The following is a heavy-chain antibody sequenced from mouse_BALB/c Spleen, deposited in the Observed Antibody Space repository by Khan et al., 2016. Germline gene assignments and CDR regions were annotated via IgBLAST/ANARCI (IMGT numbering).Heavy chain of an antibody. Sequence: VQLQQSGAELVKPGASVKLSCTASGFNIKDTYMHWVKQRPEQGLEWIGRIDPANGNTKYDPKFQGKATITADTSSNTAYLQLSSLTSEDTAVYYCATVCYDYDDAMDYWGQGTSVTVSS. D-gene: IGHD2-4*01. J-gene: IGHJ4*01. CDR1: GFNIKDTY. CDR3: ATVCYDYDDAMDY. V-gene: IGHV14-3*02. CDR2: IDPANGNT.